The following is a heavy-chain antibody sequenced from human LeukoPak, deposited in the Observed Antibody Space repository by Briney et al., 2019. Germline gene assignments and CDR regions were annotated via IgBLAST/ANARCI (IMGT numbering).Heavy chain of an antibody. CDR1: GFKFSSYE. CDR3: ARVRTSGEHQFDP. Sequence: PGGSLRLSCAASGFKFSSYEMAWVHQTPGRGLEWLSYISSGGSSTYYADSVRGRFTLSRDNAKNSLYLQMNSLRAEDTALYYCARVRTSGEHQFDPWGLGTLVTVSS. J-gene: IGHJ5*02. V-gene: IGHV3-48*03. CDR2: ISSGGSST. D-gene: IGHD4-17*01.